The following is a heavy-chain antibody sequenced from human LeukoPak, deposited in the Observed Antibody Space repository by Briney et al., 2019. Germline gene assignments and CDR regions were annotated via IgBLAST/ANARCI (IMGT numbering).Heavy chain of an antibody. CDR2: ISESSVYI. J-gene: IGHJ4*02. Sequence: PGGSLRLSCAASGFTFSNYGMHWVRQAPGKGLEWVSSISESSVYINYADSVKGRFTISRDNAKYSLYLQMTSLRAEDTAVYYCARSYYDSSGYPHSDLDYWGQGTLVTVSS. CDR1: GFTFSNYG. D-gene: IGHD3-22*01. CDR3: ARSYYDSSGYPHSDLDY. V-gene: IGHV3-21*01.